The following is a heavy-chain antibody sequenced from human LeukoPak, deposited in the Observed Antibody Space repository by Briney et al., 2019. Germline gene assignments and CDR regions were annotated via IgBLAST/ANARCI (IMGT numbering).Heavy chain of an antibody. V-gene: IGHV3-9*03. D-gene: IGHD6-6*01. CDR2: ISWNSGSI. CDR1: GFTFDDYA. Sequence: AGGSLRLSCAASGFTFDDYAMHWVRQAPGKGLEWVSGISWNSGSIGYADSVKGRFTISRDNAKNSLYLQMNSLRAEDMALYYCAKALYSSSHDAFDIWGQGTMVTVSS. CDR3: AKALYSSSHDAFDI. J-gene: IGHJ3*02.